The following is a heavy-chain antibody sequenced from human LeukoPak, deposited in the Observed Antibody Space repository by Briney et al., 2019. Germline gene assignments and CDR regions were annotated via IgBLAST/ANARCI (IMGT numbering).Heavy chain of an antibody. CDR1: GFTFSNAW. CDR2: IKSKTDGGTT. J-gene: IGHJ2*01. CDR3: ARYDFILISYFDL. Sequence: GGSLRLSCAASGFTFSNAWMSWVRQAPGKGLEWVGRIKSKTDGGTTDYAAPVKGRFTTSRDDSKNTLYLQMNSLKTEDTAVYHCARYDFILISYFDLWGRGALVTVSS. V-gene: IGHV3-15*01. D-gene: IGHD3-3*01.